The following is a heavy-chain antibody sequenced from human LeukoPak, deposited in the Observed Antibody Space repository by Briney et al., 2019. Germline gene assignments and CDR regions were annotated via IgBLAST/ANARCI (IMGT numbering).Heavy chain of an antibody. V-gene: IGHV1-2*06. CDR3: ARDRGQQLVSGY. CDR2: INPNSGGT. J-gene: IGHJ4*02. D-gene: IGHD6-13*01. CDR1: GYTFTGYY. Sequence: ASVKVSCKASGYTFTGYYMHWLRQAPGQGLEWMGRINPNSGGTNYAQKFQGRVTMTRDTSISTAYMELSRLRSDDTAVYYCARDRGQQLVSGYWGQGTLVTVSS.